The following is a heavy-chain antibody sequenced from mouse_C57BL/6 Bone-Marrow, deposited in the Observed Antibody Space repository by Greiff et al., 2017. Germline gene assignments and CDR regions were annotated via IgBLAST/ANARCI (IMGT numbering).Heavy chain of an antibody. D-gene: IGHD2-10*02. CDR2: IYPGDGDS. J-gene: IGHJ2*01. V-gene: IGHV1-82*01. CDR1: GFAFSSSW. Sequence: QVQLKESGPELVKPGASVKISCKASGFAFSSSWMNWVKQRPGKGLEWIGRIYPGDGDSYYNGKFKGRVTLTANKSDSTAYMQLSSLTSEDSAVYFYARTGVSIYFDYGGQGTTLTVSS. CDR3: ARTGVSIYFDY.